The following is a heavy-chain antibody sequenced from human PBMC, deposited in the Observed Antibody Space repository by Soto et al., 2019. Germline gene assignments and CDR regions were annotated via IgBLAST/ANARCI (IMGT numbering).Heavy chain of an antibody. Sequence: ASVKVSCKTSGYTFTNFYIPWVRQAPGQGHEWMGIINPRGGSTGYAQKFQGRVTMTRDTSTSTVYMELTSLRSEDTAVYYCARGWEVGTXSGRWFDPWGQGTLVTVSS. J-gene: IGHJ5*02. CDR2: INPRGGST. CDR1: GYTFTNFY. CDR3: ARGWEVGTXSGRWFDP. V-gene: IGHV1-46*01. D-gene: IGHD1-26*01.